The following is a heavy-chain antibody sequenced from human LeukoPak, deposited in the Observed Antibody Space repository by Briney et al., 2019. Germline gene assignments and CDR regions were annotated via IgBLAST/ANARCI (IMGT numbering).Heavy chain of an antibody. J-gene: IGHJ3*02. D-gene: IGHD2-15*01. CDR1: GGSFSGYY. V-gene: IGHV4-34*01. CDR2: INHSGST. CDR3: ARGISDCSGGSCYSPYAFDI. Sequence: PSETLSLTCAVYGGSFSGYYWSWIRQPPGKGLEWSGEINHSGSTKYNPSLKSRVTISVDTSKIQFSLKLSSVTAADTAVYYCARGISDCSGGSCYSPYAFDIWGQGTMVTVSS.